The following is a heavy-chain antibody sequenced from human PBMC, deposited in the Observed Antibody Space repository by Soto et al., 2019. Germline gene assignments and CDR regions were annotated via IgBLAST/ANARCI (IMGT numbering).Heavy chain of an antibody. Sequence: GGSLRLSCAASGFTFSSYGMHWVRQAPGKGLEWVAVISYDGSNKYYADSVKGRFTISRDNSKNTLYLKMNSLRAEDTAVYYCAKDHDYSNYTPLGYYYYGMDVWGQGTTVTVSS. J-gene: IGHJ6*02. CDR2: ISYDGSNK. CDR1: GFTFSSYG. V-gene: IGHV3-30*18. D-gene: IGHD4-4*01. CDR3: AKDHDYSNYTPLGYYYYGMDV.